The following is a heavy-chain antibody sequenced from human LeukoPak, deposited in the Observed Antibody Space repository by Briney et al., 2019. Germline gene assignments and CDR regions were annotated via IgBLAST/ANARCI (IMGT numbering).Heavy chain of an antibody. CDR3: ARGNSYYDFWSGYSLFDY. J-gene: IGHJ4*02. CDR2: ISAYNGNT. CDR1: GYTFTSYG. V-gene: IGHV1-18*01. D-gene: IGHD3-3*01. Sequence: ASVKVSCKASGYTFTSYGISWVRQAPGQGLEWMGWISAYNGNTNYAQKLQGRVTMTTDTSTSTAYMELRSLRSDDTAVYYCARGNSYYDFWSGYSLFDYWGQGTLVTVSS.